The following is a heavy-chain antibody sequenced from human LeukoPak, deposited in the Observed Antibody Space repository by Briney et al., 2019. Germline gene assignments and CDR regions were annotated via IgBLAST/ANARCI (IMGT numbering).Heavy chain of an antibody. CDR1: GFTFSSYS. D-gene: IGHD3-22*01. CDR2: ISGSGSYI. J-gene: IGHJ4*02. V-gene: IGHV3-21*01. CDR3: ARDYYYYDSSGTTFEDY. Sequence: GGSLRLSCAASGFTFSSYSMNWVRQAPGKGLEWVSSISGSGSYIYYADSMKGRFTISRDNAKSSLYLQLNSLRADDTAVYYCARDYYYYDSSGTTFEDYWGQGTLVTVSS.